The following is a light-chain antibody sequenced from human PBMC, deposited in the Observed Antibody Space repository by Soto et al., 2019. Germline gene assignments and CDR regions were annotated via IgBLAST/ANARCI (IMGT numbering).Light chain of an antibody. V-gene: IGLV2-8*01. CDR2: DVT. CDR1: SSDIGGYNS. Sequence: QSVLTQSPSASGSPGQSVTISCTGTSSDIGGYNSVSWYQQHPGIAPKVMIYDVTKRPSGVPDRFSGSKSGNTASLTVSALQAEDEADYYCSSYTDRKNLVFGTGTKVTVL. J-gene: IGLJ1*01. CDR3: SSYTDRKNLV.